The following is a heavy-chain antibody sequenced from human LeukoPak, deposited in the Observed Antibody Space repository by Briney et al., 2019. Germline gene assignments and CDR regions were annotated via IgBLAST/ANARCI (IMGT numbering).Heavy chain of an antibody. CDR3: ARGPRK. CDR1: GGSITIGTW. Sequence: PSGTLSLTCAVSGGSITIGTWWTWVRQPPGEGLEWIGEVYYSGSPNYNSSLKSRVTISLDKTKNQLLLNLTSVTAADTAVYYCARGPRKWGQGTMVTVSS. CDR2: VYYSGSP. V-gene: IGHV4-4*02. J-gene: IGHJ3*01.